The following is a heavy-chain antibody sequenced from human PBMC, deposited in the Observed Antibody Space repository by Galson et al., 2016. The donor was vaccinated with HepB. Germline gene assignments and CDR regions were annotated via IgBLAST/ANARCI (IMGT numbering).Heavy chain of an antibody. CDR3: VRDPIFLEGSYDM. CDR1: GFTVVTNY. J-gene: IGHJ3*02. V-gene: IGHV3-53*01. Sequence: LRLSCAASGFTVVTNYMAWVRQAPGKGLEWVSVIYSGGNTYHTDPVKGRFTISRDNSKHTVDLQMNSLRGEDTAVYYCVRDPIFLEGSYDMWCQGTRVIVSS. CDR2: IYSGGNT. D-gene: IGHD3-3*01.